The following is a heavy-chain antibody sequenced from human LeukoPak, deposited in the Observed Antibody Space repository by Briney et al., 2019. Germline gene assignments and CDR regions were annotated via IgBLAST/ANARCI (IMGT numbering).Heavy chain of an antibody. CDR3: ARNRSGVTDY. Sequence: SETLSLTCTVSGGSISSGGYYWSWIRQPPGKGLEWIGYIYYSGSTYYNPSLKSRVTISVDTSKNQFSLKLSSVTAADTAVYYCARNRSGVTDYWGEGTLVTVSS. J-gene: IGHJ4*02. V-gene: IGHV4-31*03. D-gene: IGHD2-21*02. CDR2: IYYSGST. CDR1: GGSISSGGYY.